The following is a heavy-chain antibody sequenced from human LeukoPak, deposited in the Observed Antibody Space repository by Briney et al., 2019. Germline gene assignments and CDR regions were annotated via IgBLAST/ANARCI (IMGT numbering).Heavy chain of an antibody. J-gene: IGHJ4*02. CDR3: ARGGILLWFGELSGYFDY. D-gene: IGHD3-10*01. V-gene: IGHV3-7*01. CDR1: GFTFSSYW. CDR2: IKQDGSEK. Sequence: GGSLRLSCAASGFTFSSYWMSWVRQAPGKGLEWVANIKQDGSEKYYVDSVKGRFTISRDNAKNSLYLQMNSLRAEDTAVYYCARGGILLWFGELSGYFDYWGQGTLVTVSS.